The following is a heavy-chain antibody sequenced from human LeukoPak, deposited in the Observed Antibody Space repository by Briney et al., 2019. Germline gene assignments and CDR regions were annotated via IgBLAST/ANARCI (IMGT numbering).Heavy chain of an antibody. J-gene: IGHJ3*02. Sequence: GGSLRLSCVASGFTFSGHGMHWVRQAPGKGLEWVAFIRYDGSNKYYADSVKGRFTISRDNSKNTLYLQMNSLRAEDTAVYYCAKDSSSWHDAFDIWGQGTMVTVSS. D-gene: IGHD6-13*01. CDR1: GFTFSGHG. CDR2: IRYDGSNK. CDR3: AKDSSSWHDAFDI. V-gene: IGHV3-30*02.